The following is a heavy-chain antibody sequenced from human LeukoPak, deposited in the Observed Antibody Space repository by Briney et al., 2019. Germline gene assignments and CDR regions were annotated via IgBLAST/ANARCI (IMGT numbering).Heavy chain of an antibody. D-gene: IGHD3-16*02. CDR2: ISAYNRNT. CDR3: ASGLSFYYGMDV. Sequence: ASVKVSCKASGYTFTSHGIGWVRQAPGQGLEWMGWISAYNRNTHYAQNFQGRVTMTTDTSTRTAYMELRSLRSDDTAVYYCASGLSFYYGMDVWGQGTTVTVSS. V-gene: IGHV1-18*01. J-gene: IGHJ6*02. CDR1: GYTFTSHG.